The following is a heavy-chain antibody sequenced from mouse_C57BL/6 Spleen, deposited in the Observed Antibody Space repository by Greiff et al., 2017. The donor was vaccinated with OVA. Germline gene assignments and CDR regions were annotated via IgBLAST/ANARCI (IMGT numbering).Heavy chain of an antibody. J-gene: IGHJ3*01. CDR3: AKGDSNSWFAY. Sequence: EVKLMESGPVLVKPGASVKMSCKASGYTFTDYYMNWVKQSHGKSLEWIGVINPYNGGTSYNQKFKGKATLTVDKSSSTAYMELNSLTSEDSAVYYCAKGDSNSWFAYWGQGTLVTVSA. V-gene: IGHV1-19*01. CDR2: INPYNGGT. CDR1: GYTFTDYY. D-gene: IGHD2-5*01.